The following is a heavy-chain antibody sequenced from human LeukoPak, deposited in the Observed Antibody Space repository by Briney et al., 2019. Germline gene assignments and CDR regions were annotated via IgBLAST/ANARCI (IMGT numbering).Heavy chain of an antibody. CDR1: GYTFTSYG. CDR3: ARDRGDYKTYDY. CDR2: ISAYNGNT. J-gene: IGHJ4*02. Sequence: ASVKVSCKASGYTFTSYGISWVRQAPGQGLEWMGWISAYNGNTNYAQKLQGRVTMTTDTSTSTAHMELRSLRSDDTAVYYCARDRGDYKTYDYWGQGTLVTVSS. V-gene: IGHV1-18*01. D-gene: IGHD2-21*02.